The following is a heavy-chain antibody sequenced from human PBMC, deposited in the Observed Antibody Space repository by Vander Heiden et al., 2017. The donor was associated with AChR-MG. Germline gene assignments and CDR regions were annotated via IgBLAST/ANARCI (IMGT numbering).Heavy chain of an antibody. J-gene: IGHJ4*02. D-gene: IGHD1-26*01. CDR3: AKGLYSGSYFVDY. Sequence: QVQLVESGGGVVQPGRSLRPSCAAPGFSFRNYGMHWVRQAPGKGLEWVAVVSSDGNNKYYADSVKGRFTTSRDNSRNTLYLEMDSLRAEDTAVYYCAKGLYSGSYFVDYWGQGTLVTVSS. CDR2: VSSDGNNK. V-gene: IGHV3-30*18. CDR1: GFSFRNYG.